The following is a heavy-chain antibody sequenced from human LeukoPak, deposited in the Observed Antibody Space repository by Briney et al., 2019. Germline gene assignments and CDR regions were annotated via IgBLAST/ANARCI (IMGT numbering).Heavy chain of an antibody. V-gene: IGHV6-1*01. CDR1: GDSVSSNSAA. CDR3: ARGHYGSGSYYESVDY. D-gene: IGHD3-10*01. Sequence: SQTLSLTCAISGDSVSSNSAAWNWIRQSPSRGLEWLGRTYYRSKWYNDYAVSVKSRITINPDTSKNQFSLQLNSVIPEDTAVYYCARGHYGSGSYYESVDYWGQGTLVTVSS. J-gene: IGHJ4*02. CDR2: TYYRSKWYN.